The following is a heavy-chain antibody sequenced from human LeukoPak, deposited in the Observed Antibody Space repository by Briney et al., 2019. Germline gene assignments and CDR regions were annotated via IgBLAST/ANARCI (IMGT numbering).Heavy chain of an antibody. J-gene: IGHJ4*02. D-gene: IGHD6-6*01. V-gene: IGHV4-39*01. CDR3: ARQGSSSSRTYFDY. CDR2: IYYSGST. CDR1: GGSISSSSYY. Sequence: SETLPLTCTVSGGSISSSSYYWGWIRQPPGKGLEWIGSIYYSGSTYYNPSLKSRVTISVDTSKNQFSLKLSSVTAADTAVYYCARQGSSSSRTYFDYWGQGTLATVSS.